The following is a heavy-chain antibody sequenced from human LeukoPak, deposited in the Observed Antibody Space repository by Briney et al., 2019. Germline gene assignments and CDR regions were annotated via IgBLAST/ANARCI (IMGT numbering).Heavy chain of an antibody. V-gene: IGHV1-69*13. D-gene: IGHD3-10*01. J-gene: IGHJ5*02. CDR3: ATYYYGSGSYAAINWFDP. Sequence: SVKVSCKASGGTFSSYAISWVRQAPGQGLEWMGGIIPIFGTANYAQKFQGRVTITADESTSTAYMELSSLRSEDTAVYYCATYYYGSGSYAAINWFDPWGQGTLVTVSS. CDR2: IIPIFGTA. CDR1: GGTFSSYA.